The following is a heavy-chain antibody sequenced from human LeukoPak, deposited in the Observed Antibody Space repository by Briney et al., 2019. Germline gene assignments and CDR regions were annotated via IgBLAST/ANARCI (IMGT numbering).Heavy chain of an antibody. Sequence: ASVKVSCKASGYTFTNYYIHWVRQPPGQGLEWMGKITPSGGATTYAQKFQGRVIVTRDTSTSTFYMELSSLRSEDTAVYYCARERNSGYYFFDYWGQGTLVTVSS. J-gene: IGHJ4*02. CDR3: ARERNSGYYFFDY. CDR2: ITPSGGAT. D-gene: IGHD3-22*01. CDR1: GYTFTNYY. V-gene: IGHV1-46*03.